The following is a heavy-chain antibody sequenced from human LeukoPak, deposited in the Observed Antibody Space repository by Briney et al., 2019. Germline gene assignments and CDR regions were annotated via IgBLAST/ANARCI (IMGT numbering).Heavy chain of an antibody. J-gene: IGHJ5*02. Sequence: SETLSLTCTVSGGAISSSSYYWGCIRQPPGKGLEWIGSIYYSGSTYYNPSLKSRVTISVDTSKNQCSLKLSSVTAADTAVYYCARRATAGDYVGWFDPWGQGTLVTVSS. D-gene: IGHD4-17*01. CDR1: GGAISSSSYY. CDR3: ARRATAGDYVGWFDP. V-gene: IGHV4-39*01. CDR2: IYYSGST.